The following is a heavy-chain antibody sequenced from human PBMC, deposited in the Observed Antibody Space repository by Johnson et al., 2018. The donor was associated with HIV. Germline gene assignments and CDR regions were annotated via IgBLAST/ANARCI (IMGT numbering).Heavy chain of an antibody. CDR2: IWYDGSNK. J-gene: IGHJ3*02. CDR1: GFTFSSYG. D-gene: IGHD6-13*01. V-gene: IGHV3-33*06. Sequence: MLLVESGGGLVQPGGSLRLSCAASGFTFSSYGMHWVRQAPGKGLEWVAVIWYDGSNKYYADSVKGRFTISRDNSKNTLYLQMNSLRAEDTAVYYCAKVRRGSSWYIAFDIWGQGTMVTVSS. CDR3: AKVRRGSSWYIAFDI.